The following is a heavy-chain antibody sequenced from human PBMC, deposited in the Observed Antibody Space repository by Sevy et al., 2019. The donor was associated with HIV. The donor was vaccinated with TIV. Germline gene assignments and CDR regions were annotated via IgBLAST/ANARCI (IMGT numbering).Heavy chain of an antibody. Sequence: SETLSLTCAVYGGSFSGYYWSWIRQPPGKGLEWIGEINHSGSTNYNPSLKSRVTISVDTSKNQFSLKLSSVTAADTAVYHCARVGLNYYDSSGYYRKRTPFDYWGQGTLVTVSS. CDR2: INHSGST. CDR3: ARVGLNYYDSSGYYRKRTPFDY. D-gene: IGHD3-22*01. CDR1: GGSFSGYY. J-gene: IGHJ4*02. V-gene: IGHV4-34*01.